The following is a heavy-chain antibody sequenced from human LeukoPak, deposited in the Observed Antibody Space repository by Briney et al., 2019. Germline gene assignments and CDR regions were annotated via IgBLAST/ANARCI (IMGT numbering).Heavy chain of an antibody. CDR3: ARDRGTWNDDGFDY. CDR2: IYISGST. V-gene: IGHV4-4*07. Sequence: SETLSLTCTVSGGSISSYYWSWIRQPAGKGLEWIGRIYISGSTNYNPSLKSRVTMSVDTSKNQFSLKLSSVTAADTAVYYCARDRGTWNDDGFDYWGQGAMVTVSS. D-gene: IGHD1-1*01. J-gene: IGHJ3*01. CDR1: GGSISSYY.